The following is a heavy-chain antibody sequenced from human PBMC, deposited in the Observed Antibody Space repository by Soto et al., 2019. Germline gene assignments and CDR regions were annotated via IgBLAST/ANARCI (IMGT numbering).Heavy chain of an antibody. CDR3: AVEALRSSGWTPDAFDI. D-gene: IGHD6-19*01. CDR1: GFTFTSSA. J-gene: IGHJ3*02. CDR2: IVVGSGNT. Sequence: SVKVSCKASGFTFTSSAVQWVRQARGQRLEWIGWIVVGSGNTNYAQKFQERVTITRDMSTSTAYMELSSLRSEDTAVYYCAVEALRSSGWTPDAFDIWGQGKMVTVSS. V-gene: IGHV1-58*01.